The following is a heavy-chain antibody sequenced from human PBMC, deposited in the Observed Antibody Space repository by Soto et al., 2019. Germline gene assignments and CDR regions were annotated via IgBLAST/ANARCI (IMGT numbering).Heavy chain of an antibody. V-gene: IGHV4-59*01. Sequence: SETLSLTCTVSGGSISSYYWSWIRQPPGKGLEWIGYIYYSGSTNYNPSLKSRVTISVDTSKNQFSLKLSSVTAADMAVYYCARDVVGATGRELDYWGQGTLVTVSS. CDR2: IYYSGST. J-gene: IGHJ4*02. D-gene: IGHD1-26*01. CDR1: GGSISSYY. CDR3: ARDVVGATGRELDY.